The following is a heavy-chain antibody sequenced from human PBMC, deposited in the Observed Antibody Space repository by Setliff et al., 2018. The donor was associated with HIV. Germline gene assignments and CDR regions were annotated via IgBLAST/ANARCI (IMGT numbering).Heavy chain of an antibody. J-gene: IGHJ5*02. CDR3: ARYFYASSSSAIDA. D-gene: IGHD3-16*01. V-gene: IGHV3-11*04. CDR1: GFTFSASY. Sequence: GGSLRLSCAASGFTFSASYMTWIRQAPGKGLEWVAHISSSGATIYYVDSMKGRFTISRDNAANSLYLQVNSLRVEDTAIYFCARYFYASSSSAIDAWGQGMPVTVSS. CDR2: ISSSGATI.